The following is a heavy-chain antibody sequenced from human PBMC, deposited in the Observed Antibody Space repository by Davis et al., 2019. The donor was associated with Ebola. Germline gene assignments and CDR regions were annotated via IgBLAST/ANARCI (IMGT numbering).Heavy chain of an antibody. CDR1: GFTFSSYA. Sequence: GESLKISCAASGFTFSSYAMSWVRQAPGKGLEWVSAITGSGGSTYYADSVKGRFTSSRHISKDTLFLQMNSLRIEDTAVYYCAKKYYYDNTGNYFWDFWGQGSLVTVSS. D-gene: IGHD3-22*01. J-gene: IGHJ4*02. CDR3: AKKYYYDNTGNYFWDF. CDR2: ITGSGGST. V-gene: IGHV3-23*01.